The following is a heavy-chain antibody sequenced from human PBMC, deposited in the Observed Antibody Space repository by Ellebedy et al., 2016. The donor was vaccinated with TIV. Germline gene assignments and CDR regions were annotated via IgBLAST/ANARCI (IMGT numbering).Heavy chain of an antibody. CDR2: VSGSGGST. J-gene: IGHJ4*02. D-gene: IGHD3-3*01. CDR1: GFTFGSYA. V-gene: IGHV3-23*01. CDR3: AKGFDFWSGLYYFDH. Sequence: GESLKISCVASGFTFGSYAMSWVRQAPGKGLEWVSTVSGSGGSTDYADSVKGRFIISRDNSRNTVYLQMKSLRAEDTAVYYCAKGFDFWSGLYYFDHWGQGALVTVSS.